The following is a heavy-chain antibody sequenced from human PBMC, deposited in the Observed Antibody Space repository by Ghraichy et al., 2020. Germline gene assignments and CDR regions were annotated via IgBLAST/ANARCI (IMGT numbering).Heavy chain of an antibody. Sequence: SEILSLTCTVSGGSISSYYWSWIRQPPGKGLEWIGYIYYSGSTNYNPSLKSRVTISVDTSKNQFSLKLSSVTAADTAVYYCARDEDGYNYGYFDYWGQGTLVTVSS. CDR1: GGSISSYY. CDR3: ARDEDGYNYGYFDY. CDR2: IYYSGST. D-gene: IGHD5-24*01. V-gene: IGHV4-59*01. J-gene: IGHJ4*02.